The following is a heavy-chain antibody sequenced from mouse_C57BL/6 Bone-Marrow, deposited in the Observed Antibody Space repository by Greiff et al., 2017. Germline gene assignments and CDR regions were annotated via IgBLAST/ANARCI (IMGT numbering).Heavy chain of an antibody. CDR1: GYSFTDYN. Sequence: VQLKESGPELVKPGASVKISCKASGYSFTDYNMNWVKQRTGKSLEWIGVFHPNYGTTSYNKKFKGKATLTVDKSSSTAYMQLNSLTSEDSAVYYGARGYDYDYAMDYWGQGNAATVTS. V-gene: IGHV1-39*01. CDR2: FHPNYGTT. D-gene: IGHD2-4*01. CDR3: ARGYDYDYAMDY. J-gene: IGHJ4*01.